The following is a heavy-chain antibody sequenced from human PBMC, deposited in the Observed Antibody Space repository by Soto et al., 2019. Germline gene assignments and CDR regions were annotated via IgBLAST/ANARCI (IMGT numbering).Heavy chain of an antibody. CDR3: AKSSSSWLKGENWFDP. D-gene: IGHD6-13*01. CDR2: ISGSGGST. CDR1: GFTFSSYA. Sequence: PGGSLRLSCAASGFTFSSYAMSWVRPAPGKGLEWVSAISGSGGSTYYADSVKGRFTISRDNSKNTLYLQMNSLRAEDTAVYYCAKSSSSWLKGENWFDPWGQGTLVTVSS. J-gene: IGHJ5*02. V-gene: IGHV3-23*01.